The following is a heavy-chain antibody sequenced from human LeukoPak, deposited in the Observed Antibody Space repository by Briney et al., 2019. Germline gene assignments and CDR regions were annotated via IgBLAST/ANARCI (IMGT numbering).Heavy chain of an antibody. J-gene: IGHJ6*02. CDR3: ARVTYYYGSGTDQLLYYYYGMDV. V-gene: IGHV4-4*07. CDR1: GGSISSYY. CDR2: IYTSGST. D-gene: IGHD3-10*01. Sequence: SETLSLTCTVSGGSISSYYWSWIRQPAGKGLEWIGRIYTSGSTNYNPSLKSRVTISVDKSKNQFSLKLSSVTAADTAVYYCARVTYYYGSGTDQLLYYYYGMDVWGQGTTVTVSS.